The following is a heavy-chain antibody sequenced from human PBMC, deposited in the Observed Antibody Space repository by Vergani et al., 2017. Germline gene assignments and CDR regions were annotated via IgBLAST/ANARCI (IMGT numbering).Heavy chain of an antibody. CDR1: GFTFSHYS. CDR2: ISGNNDDV. D-gene: IGHD3-22*01. V-gene: IGHV3-21*04. J-gene: IGHJ4*02. Sequence: EVQMVESGGGLVKPGGSLRLSCVASGFTFSHYSMNWVRQAPGKGLEWVSSISGNNDDVYYADSVKGRFTISRDNAKNSLYLDMSSLRAEDTAVYYCARVVSYYDSSGYWPEIDYWGQGTLVTVSS. CDR3: ARVVSYYDSSGYWPEIDY.